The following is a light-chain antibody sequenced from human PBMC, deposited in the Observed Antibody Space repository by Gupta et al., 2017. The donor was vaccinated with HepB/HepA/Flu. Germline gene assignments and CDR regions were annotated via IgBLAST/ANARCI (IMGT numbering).Light chain of an antibody. CDR2: SAS. CDR1: QYVSSTY. J-gene: IGKJ1*01. Sequence: EIVLTQSPGTLSLSPGERATLSCRASQYVSSTYLAWYQQRPGQAPRLLIYSASNRATGIPDRFSGSGSGTDFTLTISRLEPEDFAVYYCHHDGSSSWTFSQGTGVEIK. CDR3: HHDGSSSWT. V-gene: IGKV3-20*01.